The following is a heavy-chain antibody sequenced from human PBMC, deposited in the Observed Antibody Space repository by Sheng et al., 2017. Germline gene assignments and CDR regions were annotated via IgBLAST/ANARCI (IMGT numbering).Heavy chain of an antibody. Sequence: QVQLQESGPGLVKPSQTLSLTCTVSGGSISSGSYYWSWIRQPAGKGLEWIGRIYTSGSTNYNPSLKSRVTISVDTSKNQFSLKLSSVTAADTAVYYCARVHCSSTSCPIDYWGQGTLVTVSS. CDR3: ARVHCSSTSCPIDY. CDR1: GGSISSGSYY. CDR2: IYTSGST. D-gene: IGHD2-2*01. J-gene: IGHJ4*02. V-gene: IGHV4-61*02.